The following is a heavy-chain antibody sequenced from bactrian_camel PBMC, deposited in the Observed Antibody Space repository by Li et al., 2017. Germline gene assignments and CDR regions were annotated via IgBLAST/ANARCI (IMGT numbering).Heavy chain of an antibody. Sequence: HVQLVESGGGSAYAGGSLRLSCAASGYTAGTYCMGWFRQVVGKEREGVAGTYTGGSFTIYADSVKGRFTISQDNAKNTVYLQMNSLKPEDTALYYCAAENLESRGARWYGRCRFGSWGQGTQVTVS. V-gene: IGHV3S6*01. CDR3: AAENLESRGARWYGRCRFGS. D-gene: IGHD6*01. CDR2: TYTGGSFT. J-gene: IGHJ6*01. CDR1: GYTAGTYC.